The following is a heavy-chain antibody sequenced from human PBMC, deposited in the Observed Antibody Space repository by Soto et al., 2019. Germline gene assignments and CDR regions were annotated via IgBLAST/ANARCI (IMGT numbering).Heavy chain of an antibody. J-gene: IGHJ3*02. CDR1: GGSVSSYY. Sequence: SETLSLTCTVSGGSVSSYYLHWIRQPPGKGLEWFGYIYYSGCTDYNPSLKSRDTISVDPSKNQFSVKLSSATAGDTAVYYCPREKPYTTVTDTFDIWRQRTMVIVS. CDR2: IYYSGCT. V-gene: IGHV4-59*02. CDR3: PREKPYTTVTDTFDI. D-gene: IGHD4-17*01.